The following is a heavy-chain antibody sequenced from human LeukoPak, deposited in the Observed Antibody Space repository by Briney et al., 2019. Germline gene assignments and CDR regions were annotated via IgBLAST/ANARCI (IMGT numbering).Heavy chain of an antibody. D-gene: IGHD3-3*01. Sequence: PSETLSLTCTVSGGSISSSNYYWGWIRQPPGKGLEWIGNIYYSGSTNYNPSLKSRVTISVDTSKNQFSLKLSSVTAADTAVYYCARGLYYDFWSGYYGPLWYFDLWGRGTLVTVSS. CDR2: IYYSGST. CDR1: GGSISSSNYY. CDR3: ARGLYYDFWSGYYGPLWYFDL. J-gene: IGHJ2*01. V-gene: IGHV4-39*07.